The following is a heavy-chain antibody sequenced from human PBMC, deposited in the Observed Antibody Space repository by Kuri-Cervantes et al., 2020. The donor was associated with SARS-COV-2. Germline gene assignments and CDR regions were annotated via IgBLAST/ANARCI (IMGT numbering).Heavy chain of an antibody. CDR2: IYYDGTT. CDR1: GGSIRSSSYY. D-gene: IGHD3-3*01. Sequence: LSCTVSGGSIRSSSYYWGWSRQPPGKDLEWIGSIYYDGTTYSKPSLESRVAISVDTSKSQFSLKLSSVTAADTAVYYCATSQKERYYDFWGGYYSGYYGMDVWGQGTTVTVSS. V-gene: IGHV4-39*01. J-gene: IGHJ6*02. CDR3: ATSQKERYYDFWGGYYSGYYGMDV.